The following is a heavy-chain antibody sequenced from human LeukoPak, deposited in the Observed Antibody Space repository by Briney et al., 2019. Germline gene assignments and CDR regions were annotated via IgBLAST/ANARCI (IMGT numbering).Heavy chain of an antibody. CDR2: ISSSGSTI. J-gene: IGHJ4*02. Sequence: PGGSLRLSCAASGFTFSSYEMNWVRQAPGKGLEWVSYISSSGSTIYYADSVKGRFTISRDNAKNSLYLQMSSLRAEDTAVYYCASGKWSGYLNYFDYWGQGTLVTVSS. D-gene: IGHD3-3*01. V-gene: IGHV3-48*03. CDR3: ASGKWSGYLNYFDY. CDR1: GFTFSSYE.